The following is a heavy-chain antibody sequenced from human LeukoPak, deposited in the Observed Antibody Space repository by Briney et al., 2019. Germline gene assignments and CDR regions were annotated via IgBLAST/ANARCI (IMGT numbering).Heavy chain of an antibody. CDR3: ARANWATSSFDY. D-gene: IGHD7-27*01. V-gene: IGHV5-51*01. Sequence: GESLKISCKGSGYRFTSHWIAWVRQMPGKGLEWMGIFYPGDSDTTYSPSFQGQVTISADKSITTAYLQWSSLKASDTAMYYCARANWATSSFDYWGLGTLVTVSS. CDR2: FYPGDSDT. CDR1: GYRFTSHW. J-gene: IGHJ4*02.